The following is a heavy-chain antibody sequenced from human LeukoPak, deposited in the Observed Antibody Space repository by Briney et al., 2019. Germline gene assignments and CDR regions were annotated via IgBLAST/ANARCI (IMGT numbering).Heavy chain of an antibody. J-gene: IGHJ5*02. V-gene: IGHV4-59*01. Sequence: SETLSLTCTVSGGSISSYYWSWIRQPPGKGLEWIGYIYYSGSTNYNPSPKSRVTISVDTSKNQFSLKLSSVTAADTAVYYCAREVVSSSWWGGSEWFDPWGQGTLVTVSS. D-gene: IGHD6-13*01. CDR2: IYYSGST. CDR3: AREVVSSSWWGGSEWFDP. CDR1: GGSISSYY.